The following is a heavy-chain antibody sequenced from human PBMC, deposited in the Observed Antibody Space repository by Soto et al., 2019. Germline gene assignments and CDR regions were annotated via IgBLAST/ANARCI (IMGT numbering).Heavy chain of an antibody. J-gene: IGHJ5*02. CDR1: GFTFRNHG. Sequence: QVQLVESGGGVVERGGALRLSCAASGFTFRNHGMHWVRQAPGKGLEWLTVIWYDGSHKYYADSVKGRFTTSRDNSENPLSREMNSLRAEDTAVYYCVKSSDGGSRGGGDLWGQGTLVTVSS. D-gene: IGHD6-13*01. CDR2: IWYDGSHK. V-gene: IGHV3-33*06. CDR3: VKSSDGGSRGGGDL.